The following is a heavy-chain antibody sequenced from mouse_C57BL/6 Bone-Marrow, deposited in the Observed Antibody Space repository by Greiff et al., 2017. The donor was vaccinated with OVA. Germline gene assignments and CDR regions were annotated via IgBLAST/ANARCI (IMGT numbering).Heavy chain of an antibody. CDR2: IYPRSGNT. CDR1: GYTFTSYG. Sequence: VQLQQSGAELARPGASVKLSCKASGYTFTSYGISWVKQRTGQGLEWIGEIYPRSGNTYYNEKFKGKATLTADKYSSTAYMELRSLTCEDSAVYFCAREITTVGENFDYGGQGTTLTVSS. V-gene: IGHV1-81*01. D-gene: IGHD1-1*01. J-gene: IGHJ2*01. CDR3: AREITTVGENFDY.